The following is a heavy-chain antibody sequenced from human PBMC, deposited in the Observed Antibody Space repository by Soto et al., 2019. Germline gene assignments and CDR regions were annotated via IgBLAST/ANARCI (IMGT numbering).Heavy chain of an antibody. V-gene: IGHV3-23*01. CDR3: AKGLHYDFWSGSSANEYYYYGMDV. J-gene: IGHJ6*02. D-gene: IGHD3-3*01. Sequence: GGSLRLSCAASGFTFSSYAMSWVRQAPGRGLEWVSAISGSGGSTYYADSVKGRFTISRDNSKNTLYLQMNGLRAEDTAVYYCAKGLHYDFWSGSSANEYYYYGMDVCGQGTTVTVS. CDR1: GFTFSSYA. CDR2: ISGSGGST.